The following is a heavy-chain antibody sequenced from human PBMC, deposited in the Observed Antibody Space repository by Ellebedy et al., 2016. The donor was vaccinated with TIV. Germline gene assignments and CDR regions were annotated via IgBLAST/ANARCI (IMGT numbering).Heavy chain of an antibody. CDR2: IIPIFGTA. CDR1: GGTFSSYA. CDR3: ARGPDSGYDY. Sequence: AASVKVSCKASGGTFSSYAISWVRQAPGQGLEWMGGIIPIFGTANYAQKFQGRVTITADESTSTAYMELSSLRSEDTAVYYCARGPDSGYDYWGQGTLVTVSS. J-gene: IGHJ4*02. D-gene: IGHD5-12*01. V-gene: IGHV1-69*13.